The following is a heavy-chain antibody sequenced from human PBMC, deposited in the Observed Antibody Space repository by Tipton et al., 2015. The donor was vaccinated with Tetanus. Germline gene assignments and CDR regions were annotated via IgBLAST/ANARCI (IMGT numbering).Heavy chain of an antibody. CDR1: GASISTLNYY. D-gene: IGHD2-21*02. CDR2: ISYRGET. Sequence: TLSLTCSVSGASISTLNYYWAWIRQPPGRGLEWIGAISYRGETHFNPSLGSRVSMSVDTSKNQFSVDLSSVTAADTAVYYCARKGSVTPKTLYYHYSGMDVWGQGTTVTVSS. V-gene: IGHV4-39*01. J-gene: IGHJ6*02. CDR3: ARKGSVTPKTLYYHYSGMDV.